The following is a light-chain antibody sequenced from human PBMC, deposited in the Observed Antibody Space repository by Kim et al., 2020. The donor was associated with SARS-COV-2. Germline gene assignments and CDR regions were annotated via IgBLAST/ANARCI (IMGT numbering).Light chain of an antibody. J-gene: IGLJ3*02. CDR2: DGS. CDR1: SNDVGDYKY. V-gene: IGLV2-14*04. Sequence: GQSITTSCTGTSNDVGDYKYVSWYQQHPGKAPKLLIYDGSKRPSGVSNRFSGSKSGNTASLTISGLQAEDEADYYCSSYTSSSPWVFGGGTQLTVL. CDR3: SSYTSSSPWV.